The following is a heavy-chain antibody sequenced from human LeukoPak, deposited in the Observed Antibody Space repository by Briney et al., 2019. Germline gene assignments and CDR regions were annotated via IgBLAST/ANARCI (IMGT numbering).Heavy chain of an antibody. V-gene: IGHV3-23*01. Sequence: AGGSLRLSCAASGFTFSSDAMGWVRQAPGKGLEWVSGISGSGGSRYYADSVKGRFTISRDNSKNTLYLQMNSLRVEDTAVYYCAKDRGRTWVQVANWGQGTLVTVSS. D-gene: IGHD2-15*01. CDR2: ISGSGGSR. J-gene: IGHJ4*02. CDR3: AKDRGRTWVQVAN. CDR1: GFTFSSDA.